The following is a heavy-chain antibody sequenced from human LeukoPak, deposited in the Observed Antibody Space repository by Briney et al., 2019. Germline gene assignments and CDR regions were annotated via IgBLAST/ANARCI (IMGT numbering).Heavy chain of an antibody. Sequence: GGSLRLSCAASGFTFSSYAMSWVRQAPGKGLEWVSAISGSGGSTYYADSVKGRFTISRDNSKNTLYLQMNSLRAEDTAVYYCAKTPIFGVVIRGIHFDYWGQGTLVTVSS. D-gene: IGHD3-3*01. V-gene: IGHV3-23*01. CDR1: GFTFSSYA. CDR2: ISGSGGST. CDR3: AKTPIFGVVIRGIHFDY. J-gene: IGHJ4*02.